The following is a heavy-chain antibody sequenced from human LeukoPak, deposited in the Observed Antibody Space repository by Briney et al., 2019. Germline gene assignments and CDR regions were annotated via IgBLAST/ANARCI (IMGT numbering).Heavy chain of an antibody. CDR2: IYYSGNT. CDR1: GSSISNYY. Sequence: SETLSLTCTVSGSSISNYYWGWIRQAPGKGLEWIGSIYYSGNTYYNSSLKSRVTISLDTSKNQFSLNLFSVTAADTAMYYCARAGAVAGHGIDYWGQGTLVTVSS. J-gene: IGHJ4*02. CDR3: ARAGAVAGHGIDY. V-gene: IGHV4-39*07. D-gene: IGHD6-19*01.